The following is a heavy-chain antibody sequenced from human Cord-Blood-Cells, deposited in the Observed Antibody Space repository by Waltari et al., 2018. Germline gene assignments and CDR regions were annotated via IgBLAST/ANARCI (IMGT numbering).Heavy chain of an antibody. CDR2: IKQDGSEK. Sequence: EVQLVESGGGLVQPGGSLRLSCAASGFTFSSYWMSWVRQAPGKGLEWVANIKQDGSEKYYVDSVKGRFTISRDNAKNSLYLQMNSLRAEDTAVYYCARAGIAAAGLEVDAFDIWGQGTMVTVSS. J-gene: IGHJ3*02. V-gene: IGHV3-7*01. CDR3: ARAGIAAAGLEVDAFDI. D-gene: IGHD6-13*01. CDR1: GFTFSSYW.